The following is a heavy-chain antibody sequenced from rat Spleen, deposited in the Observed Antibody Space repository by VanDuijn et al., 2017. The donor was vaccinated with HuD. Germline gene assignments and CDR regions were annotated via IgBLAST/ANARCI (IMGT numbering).Heavy chain of an antibody. Sequence: EVQLVESGGGLVQPGRSLKLSCAASGFTFSDYGVAWFRQAPTKGLEWVATISSDGGRNFYRDSVKGRFTISRDNAKSTLYLQMDSLRSEDTATYYCTTRPYYSSLNWFPYWGQGTLVTVSS. J-gene: IGHJ3*01. CDR2: ISSDGGRN. V-gene: IGHV5-29*01. CDR1: GFTFSDYG. D-gene: IGHD1-2*01. CDR3: TTRPYYSSLNWFPY.